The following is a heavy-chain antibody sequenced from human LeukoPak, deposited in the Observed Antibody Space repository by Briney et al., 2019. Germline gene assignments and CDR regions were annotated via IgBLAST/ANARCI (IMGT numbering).Heavy chain of an antibody. D-gene: IGHD6-6*01. CDR3: ARDRNSGSSLDI. J-gene: IGHJ3*02. CDR2: IYPYSGDT. V-gene: IGHV1-2*02. CDR1: VYTFTSYG. Sequence: ASVKVSCKASVYTFTSYGISWVRQAPGQGLEWMGWIYPYSGDTNYAQNFQGRVTMTRDTSISTAYMELSSLKSDDTAVYYCARDRNSGSSLDIWGQGTMLTVSS.